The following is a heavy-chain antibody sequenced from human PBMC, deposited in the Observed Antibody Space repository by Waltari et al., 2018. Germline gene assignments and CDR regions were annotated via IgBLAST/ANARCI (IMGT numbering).Heavy chain of an antibody. CDR3: ATEYDILTGSFEGSAFDI. V-gene: IGHV4-39*01. J-gene: IGHJ3*02. CDR2: IYYSGSS. D-gene: IGHD3-9*01. CDR1: GGSISSSSYY. Sequence: QLQLQESGPGLVKPSETLSLTCTVSGGSISSSSYYWGWIRQPPGKGLEWIGSIYYSGSSYYNPAVKSRVTISVDTSKNQFALRLSSVTDADTAVYYCATEYDILTGSFEGSAFDIWGQGTMVTVSS.